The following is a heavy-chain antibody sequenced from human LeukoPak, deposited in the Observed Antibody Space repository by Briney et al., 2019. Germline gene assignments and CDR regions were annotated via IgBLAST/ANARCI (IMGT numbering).Heavy chain of an antibody. Sequence: SETLSLTCAVYGGSFSGYYWSWIRQPPGKGLEWIGEINHSGSTNYNPSLKSRVTISVDTSKNQFSLKLSSVTAADTAVYYCARELYYGSGSYLGYWGQGTPVTVSS. CDR1: GGSFSGYY. CDR2: INHSGST. D-gene: IGHD3-10*01. V-gene: IGHV4-34*01. J-gene: IGHJ4*02. CDR3: ARELYYGSGSYLGY.